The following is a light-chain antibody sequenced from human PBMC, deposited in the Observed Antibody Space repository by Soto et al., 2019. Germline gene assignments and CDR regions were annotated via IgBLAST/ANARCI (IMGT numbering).Light chain of an antibody. CDR2: DVG. Sequence: QSALTQPASVSGSPGQSITISCTGTSSDVGGYNYVSWYQQHPGKAPKLMIYDVGNRPSGVSNRFSGSKSGNTASLTISGLQADDEADYYCSSYTSSSTPVVFGGGTKLTV. V-gene: IGLV2-14*01. CDR3: SSYTSSSTPVV. J-gene: IGLJ2*01. CDR1: SSDVGGYNY.